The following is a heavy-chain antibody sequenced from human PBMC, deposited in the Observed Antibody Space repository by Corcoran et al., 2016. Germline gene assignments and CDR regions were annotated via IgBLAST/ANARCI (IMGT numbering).Heavy chain of an antibody. V-gene: IGHV1-18*01. CDR2: ISAYNGNT. Sequence: QVQLVQSGAEVKKPGASVKVSCKASGYTFTSYGISWVRQAPGQGLEWMGWISAYNGNTNYAQKLQGRVTMTTDTSTSTAYMELRSLRSDDTAVDDCAGDVRPDDSSGYNWFDPWGQGTLVTVSS. J-gene: IGHJ5*02. CDR3: AGDVRPDDSSGYNWFDP. D-gene: IGHD3-22*01. CDR1: GYTFTSYG.